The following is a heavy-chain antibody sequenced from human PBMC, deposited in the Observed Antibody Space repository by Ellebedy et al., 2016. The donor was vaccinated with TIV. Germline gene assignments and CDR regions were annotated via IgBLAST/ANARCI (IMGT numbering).Heavy chain of an antibody. Sequence: ASVKVSCKASGFTLTSYGFSWVRQAPGQGLEWVGWISAYTGDTEYAQKFQGRVTLTTDTSTSTVYMGLRSLRSDDTAIYFCARDMVQGMVSRYLWFDYWGQGTLVTVSS. CDR3: ARDMVQGMVSRYLWFDY. CDR1: GFTLTSYG. J-gene: IGHJ4*02. CDR2: ISAYTGDT. V-gene: IGHV1-18*01. D-gene: IGHD5/OR15-5a*01.